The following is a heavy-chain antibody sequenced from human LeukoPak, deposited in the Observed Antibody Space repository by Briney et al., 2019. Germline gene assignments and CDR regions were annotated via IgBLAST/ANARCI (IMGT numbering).Heavy chain of an antibody. D-gene: IGHD5-18*01. CDR1: GGSISSYY. CDR2: IYYSGST. V-gene: IGHV4-59*01. J-gene: IGHJ4*02. CDR3: ARVTTSTAMVVY. Sequence: SETLSLTCTVSGGSISSYYWSWIRQPPGKGLEWIGYIYYSGSTNYNPSLKSRVTISVDTSKNQFSLKLSSVTAADTAVYYCARVTTSTAMVVYWGQGTLVTVSS.